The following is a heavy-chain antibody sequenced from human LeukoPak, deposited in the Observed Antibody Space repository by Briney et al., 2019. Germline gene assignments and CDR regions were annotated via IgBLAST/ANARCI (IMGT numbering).Heavy chain of an antibody. D-gene: IGHD3-9*01. CDR1: GLTFSSYA. J-gene: IGHJ4*02. CDR2: ISSSSSYI. Sequence: GGPLRLSCAASGLTFSSYAMSWFRQAPGKGLDWVSSISSSSSYIYYADSVKGRFTISRDNAKNSLYLQMNSLRAEDTAVYYCARAYYDILTGYYDWGQGTLVTVSS. CDR3: ARAYYDILTGYYD. V-gene: IGHV3-21*01.